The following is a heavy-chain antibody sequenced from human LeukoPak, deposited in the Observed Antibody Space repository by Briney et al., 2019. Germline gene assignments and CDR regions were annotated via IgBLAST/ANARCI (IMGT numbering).Heavy chain of an antibody. Sequence: GALRLSCAASGFTFSSYGMHWVRQAPGKGLEWVAFIRYDGSNKYYADSVKGRFTISRDNSKNTLYLQMNSLRAEDTAVYYCAKDEGFWSGYSLFDPWGQGTLVTVSS. CDR3: AKDEGFWSGYSLFDP. CDR2: IRYDGSNK. CDR1: GFTFSSYG. D-gene: IGHD3-3*01. V-gene: IGHV3-30*02. J-gene: IGHJ5*02.